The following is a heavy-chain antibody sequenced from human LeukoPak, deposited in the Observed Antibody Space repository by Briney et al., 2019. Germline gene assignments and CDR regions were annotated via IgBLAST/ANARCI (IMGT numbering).Heavy chain of an antibody. CDR3: ARELVYRDAFDI. CDR1: GFTFSSYW. Sequence: GGSLRLSCAASGFTFSSYWMSWVRQAPGKGLEWVAVISYDGSNKYYADSVKGRFTISRDNSKNTLYLQMNSLRAEDTAVYYCARELVYRDAFDIWGQGTMVTVSS. CDR2: ISYDGSNK. D-gene: IGHD1-26*01. V-gene: IGHV3-30*03. J-gene: IGHJ3*02.